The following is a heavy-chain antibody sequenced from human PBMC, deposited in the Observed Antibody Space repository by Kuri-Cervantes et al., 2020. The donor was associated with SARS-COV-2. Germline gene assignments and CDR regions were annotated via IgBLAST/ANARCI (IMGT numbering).Heavy chain of an antibody. CDR1: GGSFSDYY. J-gene: IGHJ5*02. V-gene: IGHV4-34*01. Sequence: GSLRLSCAVYGGSFSDYYWSWVRQPPGKGLEWIGEINHSGNTNYDPSLKSRVTISIDTSKNQFSLKLSSVTAADTAVYYCVKGGARITKPGVVIANWFDPWGQGTLVTVSS. D-gene: IGHD3-3*01. CDR3: VKGGARITKPGVVIANWFDP. CDR2: INHSGNT.